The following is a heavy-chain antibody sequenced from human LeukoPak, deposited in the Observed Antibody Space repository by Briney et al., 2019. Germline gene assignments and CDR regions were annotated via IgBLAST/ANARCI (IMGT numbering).Heavy chain of an antibody. D-gene: IGHD3-22*01. J-gene: IGHJ4*02. Sequence: GRSLRLSCAAPGFTFSSYAMHWVRQAPGKGLEWVAVISYDGSNKYYADSVKGRFTISRDNSKNTLYLQMNSLRAEDTAVYYCARDFGRITMIVGALNYWGQGTLVTVSS. CDR3: ARDFGRITMIVGALNY. V-gene: IGHV3-30-3*01. CDR1: GFTFSSYA. CDR2: ISYDGSNK.